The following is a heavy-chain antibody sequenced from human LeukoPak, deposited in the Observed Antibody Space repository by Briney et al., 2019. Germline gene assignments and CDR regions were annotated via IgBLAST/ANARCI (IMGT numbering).Heavy chain of an antibody. Sequence: GGSLRLSCVGSGFTFNTYWIHWVRQAPGKGLVWVSRVNEEGSETNYADSVKGRFTLSRDNAKNTVYLQMNNLRAEDTAVYYCARAKPADFDLWGRGTLVTVSS. CDR3: ARAKPADFDL. CDR2: VNEEGSET. J-gene: IGHJ2*01. CDR1: GFTFNTYW. V-gene: IGHV3-74*01.